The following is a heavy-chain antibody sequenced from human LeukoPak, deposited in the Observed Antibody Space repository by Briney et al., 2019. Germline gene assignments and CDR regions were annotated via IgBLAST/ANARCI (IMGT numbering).Heavy chain of an antibody. D-gene: IGHD5-24*01. Sequence: SETLSLTCTVSGGSISSYYWSWIRQPPGKGLEWIGYIYYSGSTNYNPSLKSRVTISVDTSKNQFSLKLSSVTAADTAVYYCARHVGVEMATVYYFDYWGQGTLVTVSS. J-gene: IGHJ4*02. CDR1: GGSISSYY. V-gene: IGHV4-59*08. CDR2: IYYSGST. CDR3: ARHVGVEMATVYYFDY.